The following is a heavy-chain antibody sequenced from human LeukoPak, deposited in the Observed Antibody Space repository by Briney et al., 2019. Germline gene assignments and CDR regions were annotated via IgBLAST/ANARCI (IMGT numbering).Heavy chain of an antibody. CDR2: MNPNSGNT. V-gene: IGHV1-8*01. CDR3: ARTKWSPNAFDI. Sequence: ASVKVSCKASGYTFTSYDINWVRQATGQGLEWMGWMNPNSGNTGYAQKLQGRVTMTRNTSISTAYMELSSLRSEDTAVYYCARTKWSPNAFDIWGQGTMVTVSS. D-gene: IGHD2-15*01. J-gene: IGHJ3*02. CDR1: GYTFTSYD.